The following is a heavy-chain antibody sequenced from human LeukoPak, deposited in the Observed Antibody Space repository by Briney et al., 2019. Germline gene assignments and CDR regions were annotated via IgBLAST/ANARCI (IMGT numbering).Heavy chain of an antibody. CDR2: INPSGGST. D-gene: IGHD1-26*01. V-gene: IGHV1-46*01. CDR3: ARDRKAWWELLSCYYYGMDV. CDR1: GYTFTSYY. Sequence: ASVKVSCKASGYTFTSYYMHWVRQAPGQGLEWMGIINPSGGSTSYAQKFQGRVTMTRDTSTSTVYMELSSLRSEDTAVYYCARDRKAWWELLSCYYYGMDVWGQGTTVTVSS. J-gene: IGHJ6*02.